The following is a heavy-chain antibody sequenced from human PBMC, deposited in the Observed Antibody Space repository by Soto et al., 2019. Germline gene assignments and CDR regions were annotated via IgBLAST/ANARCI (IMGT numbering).Heavy chain of an antibody. CDR3: AKDLGSGKPYYYYAMDV. D-gene: IGHD3-10*01. CDR2: ISYDGSNK. Sequence: QVQLVESGGGVVQPGTSLRLSCAASGFIFSKYGMHWVRQAPGKGLEWVAVISYDGSNKYYAESVKGRFIISRDKSENMLYLQMNSLRAEDTALYYCAKDLGSGKPYYYYAMDVWGQGTTVTVSS. CDR1: GFIFSKYG. J-gene: IGHJ6*02. V-gene: IGHV3-30*18.